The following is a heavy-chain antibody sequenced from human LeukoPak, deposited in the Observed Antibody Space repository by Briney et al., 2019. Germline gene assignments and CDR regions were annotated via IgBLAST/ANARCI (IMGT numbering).Heavy chain of an antibody. CDR3: AKDRPQYGDSPGY. CDR1: GFTFSSYA. CDR2: ISDSGGGA. Sequence: GGSLRLSCAASGFTFSSYAMSWVRQAPGKGLEWVSGISDSGGGAYSADSVKGRFTISRDNSKNTLHLQMNSLRAEDTAVYYCAKDRPQYGDSPGYWGQGTLVTVSS. J-gene: IGHJ4*02. V-gene: IGHV3-23*01. D-gene: IGHD4-17*01.